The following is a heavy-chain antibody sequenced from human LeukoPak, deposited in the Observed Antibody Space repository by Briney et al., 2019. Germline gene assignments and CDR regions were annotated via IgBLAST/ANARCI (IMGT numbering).Heavy chain of an antibody. J-gene: IGHJ4*02. CDR3: AREVNTGYYFDY. Sequence: GASVKVSCKASGYTFTSYYMHWVRQAPGQGLEWMGIITPSGGSTSYAQKFQGRVTMTRGTSTSTVYMELSSLRSEDTALYYCAREVNTGYYFDYWGQGALVTVSS. CDR1: GYTFTSYY. V-gene: IGHV1-46*01. CDR2: ITPSGGST. D-gene: IGHD3-22*01.